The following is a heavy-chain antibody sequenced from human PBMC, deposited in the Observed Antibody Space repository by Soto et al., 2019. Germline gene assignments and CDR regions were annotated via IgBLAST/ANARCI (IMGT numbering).Heavy chain of an antibody. CDR3: ARVTMVRGVIISGYYYYGMDV. J-gene: IGHJ6*02. CDR2: IWYDGSNK. V-gene: IGHV3-33*01. Sequence: GGSLRLSCAASGFTFSSYGMHWVRQAPGKGLEWVAVIWYDGSNKYYADPVKGRFTISRDNSKNTLYLQMNSLRAADTAVYYCARVTMVRGVIISGYYYYGMDVWGQGTTVTVSS. D-gene: IGHD3-10*01. CDR1: GFTFSSYG.